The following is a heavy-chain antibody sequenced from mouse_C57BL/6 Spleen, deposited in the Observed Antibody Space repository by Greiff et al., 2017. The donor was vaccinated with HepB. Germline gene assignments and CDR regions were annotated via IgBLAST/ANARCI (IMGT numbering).Heavy chain of an antibody. CDR2: INPNNGGT. Sequence: IQLQQSGPELVKPGASVKISCKASGYTFTDYYMNWVKQSHGKSLEWIGDINPNNGGTSYNQKFKGKATLTVDKSSSTAYMELRSLTSEDSAVYYCARRYYDSAWFAYWGQGTLVTVSA. D-gene: IGHD2-4*01. V-gene: IGHV1-26*01. CDR3: ARRYYDSAWFAY. CDR1: GYTFTDYY. J-gene: IGHJ3*01.